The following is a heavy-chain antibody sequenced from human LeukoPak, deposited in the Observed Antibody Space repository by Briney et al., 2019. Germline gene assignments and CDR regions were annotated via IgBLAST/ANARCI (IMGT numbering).Heavy chain of an antibody. CDR3: ARDSYGSGSYYGY. Sequence: GGSLRLSCEASGFTFSNYWMNWVRQAPGKGLEWVANIKHDGSEKYYVDSVRGRFTISRDNAKNSLYLQMNSLRAEDTAVYYCARDSYGSGSYYGYWGQGTLVTVSS. D-gene: IGHD3-10*01. CDR2: IKHDGSEK. CDR1: GFTFSNYW. J-gene: IGHJ4*02. V-gene: IGHV3-7*01.